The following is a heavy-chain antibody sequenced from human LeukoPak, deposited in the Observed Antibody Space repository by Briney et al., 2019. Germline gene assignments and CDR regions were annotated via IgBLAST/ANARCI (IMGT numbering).Heavy chain of an antibody. J-gene: IGHJ3*02. D-gene: IGHD3-10*01. CDR2: INHSGST. Sequence: QPSETLSLTCAVYGGSFSGYYWSWLRQPPGKGLEWIGEINHSGSTNYNPSLKSRVTISVDTSKNQFSLKLSSVTAADTAVYYCARRKRLWFGELLRSHKGAFDIWGQGTMVTVSS. CDR3: ARRKRLWFGELLRSHKGAFDI. V-gene: IGHV4-34*01. CDR1: GGSFSGYY.